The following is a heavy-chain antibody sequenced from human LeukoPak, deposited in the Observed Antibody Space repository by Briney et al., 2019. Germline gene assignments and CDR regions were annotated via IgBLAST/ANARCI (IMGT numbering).Heavy chain of an antibody. CDR2: IKQDGSEK. J-gene: IGHJ4*02. CDR1: GFTFSSYW. V-gene: IGHV3-7*04. Sequence: GGSLRLSCAASGFTFSSYWMSWVRQAPGKGLEWVANIKQDGSEKYYVDSVKGRFTISRDNAKNSLYLQMNSLRAEDTAVYYWARGGGDIVVVPAAIFDYWGQGTLVTVSS. CDR3: ARGGGDIVVVPAAIFDY. D-gene: IGHD2-2*01.